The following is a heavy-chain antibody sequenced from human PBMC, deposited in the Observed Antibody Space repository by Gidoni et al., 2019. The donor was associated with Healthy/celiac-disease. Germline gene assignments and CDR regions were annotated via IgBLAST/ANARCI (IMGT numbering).Heavy chain of an antibody. CDR1: GFTFSSYS. V-gene: IGHV3-48*01. CDR2: ISSSSSTI. Sequence: EVQLVESGGGLVQPGGSLRLSCAASGFTFSSYSMNWVRQAPGKGLEWVSYISSSSSTIYYADSVKGRFTISRDNAKNSLYLQMNSLRAEDTAVYYCARDATGSYYKDRVRFQHWGQGTLVTVSS. D-gene: IGHD3-10*01. J-gene: IGHJ1*01. CDR3: ARDATGSYYKDRVRFQH.